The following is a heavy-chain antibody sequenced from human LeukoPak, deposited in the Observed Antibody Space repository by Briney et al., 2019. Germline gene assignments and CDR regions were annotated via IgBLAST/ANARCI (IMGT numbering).Heavy chain of an antibody. Sequence: GGSLRLSCAASGFTFSSYSMNWVRQAPGKGLEWVSSISSSSSYIYYADSVEGRFTISRDNAKNSLYLQMNSLRAEDTAVYYCASSQYSSSSGFDPWGQGTLVTVSS. CDR2: ISSSSSYI. D-gene: IGHD6-6*01. V-gene: IGHV3-21*01. CDR1: GFTFSSYS. J-gene: IGHJ5*02. CDR3: ASSQYSSSSGFDP.